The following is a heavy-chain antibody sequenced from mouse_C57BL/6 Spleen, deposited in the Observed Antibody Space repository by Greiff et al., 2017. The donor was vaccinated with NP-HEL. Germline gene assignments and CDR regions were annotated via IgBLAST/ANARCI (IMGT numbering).Heavy chain of an antibody. Sequence: VQLQQPGAELVKPGASVKMSCKASGYTFTSYWITWVKQRPGQGLEWIGDIYPGSGSTNYNEKFKSKATLTVDTSSSTAYMQLSSLTSEDAAVYYCARRESYYAMDYWGQGTSVTVSA. J-gene: IGHJ4*01. V-gene: IGHV1-55*01. CDR2: IYPGSGST. CDR3: ARRESYYAMDY. CDR1: GYTFTSYW.